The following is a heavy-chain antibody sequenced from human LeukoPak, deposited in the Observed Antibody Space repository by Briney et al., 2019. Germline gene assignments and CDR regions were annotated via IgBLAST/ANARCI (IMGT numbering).Heavy chain of an antibody. CDR1: GFTFSSYA. J-gene: IGHJ4*02. V-gene: IGHV3-30*04. D-gene: IGHD5-12*01. CDR3: ARSSRWLRPLDY. CDR2: ISYDGSNK. Sequence: PGGSLRLSCAASGFTFSSYAMHWVRQAPGKGLEWGAVISYDGSNKYYADSVKGRFTISRDNSKNTLYLQMNSLRPEDTAVYYCARSSRWLRPLDYWGQGTLVTVSS.